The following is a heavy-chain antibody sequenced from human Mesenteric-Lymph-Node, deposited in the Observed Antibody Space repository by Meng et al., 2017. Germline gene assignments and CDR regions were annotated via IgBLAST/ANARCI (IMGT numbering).Heavy chain of an antibody. CDR1: GYTFTGYY. J-gene: IGHJ2*01. D-gene: IGHD3-16*01. CDR2: INPNSGGT. Sequence: GQLVQAGAEVKKSGASVKVSCKASGYTFTGYYMHWVRQAHGQGLEWMGWINPNSGGTNYAQKFQGRVTMTRDTSISTAYMELSRLRSDDTAVYYCAREGLVGDLRYFDLWGRGTLVTVSS. CDR3: AREGLVGDLRYFDL. V-gene: IGHV1-2*02.